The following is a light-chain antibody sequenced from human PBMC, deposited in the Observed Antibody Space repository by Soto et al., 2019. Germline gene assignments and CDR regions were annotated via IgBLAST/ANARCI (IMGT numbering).Light chain of an antibody. CDR2: EVT. J-gene: IGLJ1*01. V-gene: IGLV2-14*01. CDR3: SSCAGNSIYV. Sequence: QSVLTPPASVSGSPGQSITISCTGTSSDVGAYNLVSWYQQYPGKAPKLMVYEVTNRPSGVSNRFSGSKSGNAASLTISGLQAEDEADYYCSSCAGNSIYVFGTGTKVTVL. CDR1: SSDVGAYNL.